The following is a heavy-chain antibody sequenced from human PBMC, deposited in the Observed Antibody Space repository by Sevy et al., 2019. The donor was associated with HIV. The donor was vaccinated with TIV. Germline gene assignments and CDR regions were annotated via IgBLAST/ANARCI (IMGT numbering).Heavy chain of an antibody. J-gene: IGHJ4*02. CDR2: IHYRGNT. CDR3: ARDRGKSLYYFDY. CDR1: GDSVNSGDNY. V-gene: IGHV4-30-4*01. Sequence: SETLSLTCNVSGDSVNSGDNYWNWIRQPPGKGLEWIGYIHYRGNTYYHPSLRSRISISLDTSKNQFSLKVTSVTAADTAVYFCARDRGKSLYYFDYWGQGTLVTVSS.